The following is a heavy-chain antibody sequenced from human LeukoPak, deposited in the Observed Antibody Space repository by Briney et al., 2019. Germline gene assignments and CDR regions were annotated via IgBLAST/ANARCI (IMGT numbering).Heavy chain of an antibody. D-gene: IGHD2-2*01. V-gene: IGHV3-21*01. CDR3: AREVDIVVVPAAPSDAFDI. CDR2: ISSSSSYI. Sequence: GGSLRLSCAASGFTFSSYSMNWVRQAPGKGLEWVSSISSSSSYIYYADSVKGRFTISRDNAKNSLYLQMISLRAEDTAVYYCAREVDIVVVPAAPSDAFDIWGQGTMVTVSS. J-gene: IGHJ3*02. CDR1: GFTFSSYS.